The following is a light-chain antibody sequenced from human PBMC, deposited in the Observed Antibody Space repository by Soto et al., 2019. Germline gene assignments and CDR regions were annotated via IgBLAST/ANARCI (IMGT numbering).Light chain of an antibody. J-gene: IGKJ1*01. CDR3: QQSYSKPWT. V-gene: IGKV1-39*01. Sequence: DVQMTQSPSSLSASVGDRVTITCRASQNIDSCLHWYQQKPGKAPELLIFGASNLQSGVPSRVSGRGSGTDFTLTISSLQPEDFATYYCQQSYSKPWTFGQGTKVEIK. CDR2: GAS. CDR1: QNIDSC.